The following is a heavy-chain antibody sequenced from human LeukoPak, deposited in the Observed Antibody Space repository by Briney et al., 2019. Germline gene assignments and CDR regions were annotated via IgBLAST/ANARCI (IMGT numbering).Heavy chain of an antibody. J-gene: IGHJ4*02. CDR3: TRTEAWLLYFDY. Sequence: SETLSLTCTVSDDSISDYYRGWIRQPPGKGLEWIGYFYNSGRSTYNPSLKSRVTISADTSKNHFSLKLNSVTTADTAVYYCTRTEAWLLYFDYWGQGTLVTVSS. CDR2: FYNSGRS. V-gene: IGHV4-59*01. CDR1: DDSISDYY. D-gene: IGHD5-12*01.